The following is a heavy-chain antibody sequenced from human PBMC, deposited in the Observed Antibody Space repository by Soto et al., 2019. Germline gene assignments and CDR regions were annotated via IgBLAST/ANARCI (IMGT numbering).Heavy chain of an antibody. CDR3: AKELAYGDFWRGLEY. V-gene: IGHV3-30*18. CDR2: ISHDGNIK. J-gene: IGHJ4*02. D-gene: IGHD3-3*01. CDR1: GFSCSSYA. Sequence: QVQLVESGGGVVQPGRSLRLSCAASGFSCSSYAMHWVRQAPGKGLEWVAIISHDGNIKRYADFVEGRFIVIRDTYNNNLLLQMERLKTDDTAVYYCAKELAYGDFWRGLEYWGQGTLVTVAS.